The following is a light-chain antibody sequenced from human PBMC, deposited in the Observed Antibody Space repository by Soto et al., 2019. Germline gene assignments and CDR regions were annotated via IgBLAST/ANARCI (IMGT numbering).Light chain of an antibody. CDR2: DAS. V-gene: IGKV3-20*01. CDR1: QSVSSSY. CDR3: QQYGSSPLT. Sequence: EIVLTQSPGTLSLSPGERATLSCRASQSVSSSYLAWYQQKPGQAPRLLIYDASSMATGIPDRFSGSGSGTDFTVTISRLEPEDFTVYYCQQYGSSPLTFGGGTKVEMK. J-gene: IGKJ4*01.